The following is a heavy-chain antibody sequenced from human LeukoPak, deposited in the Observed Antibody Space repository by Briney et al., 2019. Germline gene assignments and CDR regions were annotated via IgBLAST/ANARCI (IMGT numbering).Heavy chain of an antibody. V-gene: IGHV1-69*02. J-gene: IGHJ6*03. CDR3: ATETTVGYYYMDV. CDR2: IIPILGIA. D-gene: IGHD1-14*01. CDR1: GGTFSSYT. Sequence: ASVKVSCKASGGTFSSYTISWVRQAPRQALESMGRIIPILGIANYAQKFQGRVTITADKSTSTAYMELSSLRSEDTAVYYCATETTVGYYYMDVWGKGTTVTVSS.